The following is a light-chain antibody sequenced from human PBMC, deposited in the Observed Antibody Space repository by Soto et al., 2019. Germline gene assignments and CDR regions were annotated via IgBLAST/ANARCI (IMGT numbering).Light chain of an antibody. CDR2: GAS. Sequence: ENVLTQSPGTLSLSPGERATLSCSPSQSVSSSFIAWYQHKPGQAPRLLIYGASSRATGIPDRFSGSGSGTDFTLTISRLEPEDFAVYFCQQYGSSPPHTFGQGTMV. CDR1: QSVSSSF. CDR3: QQYGSSPPHT. V-gene: IGKV3-20*01. J-gene: IGKJ2*01.